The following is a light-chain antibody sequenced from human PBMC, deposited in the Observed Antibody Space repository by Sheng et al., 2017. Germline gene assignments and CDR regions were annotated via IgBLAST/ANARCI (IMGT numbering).Light chain of an antibody. Sequence: DIQMTQSPSSLSASVGDRVTITCRASQSISSYLNCYQQKPGKAPKRLIYAASSLQSGVPSRFSGSGSGTEFTLTISSLQPEDFATYYCLQHNSYWWTFGQGTKVEIK. V-gene: IGKV1-17*01. CDR1: QSISSY. CDR2: AAS. J-gene: IGKJ1*01. CDR3: LQHNSYWWT.